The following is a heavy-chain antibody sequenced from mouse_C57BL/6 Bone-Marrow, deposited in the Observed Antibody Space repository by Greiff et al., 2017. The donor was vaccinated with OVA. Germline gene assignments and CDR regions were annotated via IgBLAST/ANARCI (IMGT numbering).Heavy chain of an antibody. V-gene: IGHV5-6*01. D-gene: IGHD4-1*01. CDR2: ISSGGSYT. CDR3: ARQLGPFDY. Sequence: DVQLVESGGDLVKPGGSLKLSCAASGFTFSSYGMSWVRQTPDKRLEWVATISSGGSYTYYPDSVKGRFTISRDNAKNTLYLQMSSLKSEDTAMYYCARQLGPFDYWGQGTTLTVSS. J-gene: IGHJ2*01. CDR1: GFTFSSYG.